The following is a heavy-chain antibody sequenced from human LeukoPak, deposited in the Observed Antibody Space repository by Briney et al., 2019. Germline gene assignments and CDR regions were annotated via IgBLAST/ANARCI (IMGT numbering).Heavy chain of an antibody. CDR1: GFTFSSYS. J-gene: IGHJ6*03. D-gene: IGHD3-10*01. CDR2: ISSSSSYI. Sequence: GGSLRLSCAASGFTFSSYSMNWVRQAPGKGLEWVSSISSSSSYIYYADSVKGRFTISRDNAKNSLYLQMNSLRAEDTAVYYCARDGGSGSYYNSYYYYYMDVWGKGTTVTISS. V-gene: IGHV3-21*01. CDR3: ARDGGSGSYYNSYYYYYMDV.